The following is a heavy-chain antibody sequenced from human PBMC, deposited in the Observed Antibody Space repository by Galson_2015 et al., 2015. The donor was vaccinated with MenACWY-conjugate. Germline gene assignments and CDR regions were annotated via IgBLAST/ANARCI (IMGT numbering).Heavy chain of an antibody. CDR3: AKSGSDSYYYHMDV. J-gene: IGHJ6*02. CDR1: GFTFSNYA. Sequence: SLRLSCAASGFTFSNYAMSWVRQAPGKGLEWVSSISASGGSIHYADSVKGRFTISRDNSKNTLYLQMNSLRADLRAEDTAVYYCAKSGSDSYYYHMDVWGQGTTVTVSS. V-gene: IGHV3-23*01. CDR2: ISASGGSI. D-gene: IGHD3/OR15-3a*01.